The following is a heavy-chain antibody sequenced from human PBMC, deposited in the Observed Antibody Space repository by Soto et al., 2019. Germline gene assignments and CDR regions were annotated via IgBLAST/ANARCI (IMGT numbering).Heavy chain of an antibody. J-gene: IGHJ6*02. D-gene: IGHD2-15*01. Sequence: EVQLLESGGGLDQPGGSLRLSCAASGVTFSSYAMSWVRQAPGKGLEWVSASSPSGGSTYYADSVKGRFTISRDNSKNTLYLQMNSLRAEDTAVYYCAKDGRYCRGGSCRYYNYYYGMDVWGQGTTVTVPS. CDR3: AKDGRYCRGGSCRYYNYYYGMDV. CDR2: SSPSGGST. CDR1: GVTFSSYA. V-gene: IGHV3-23*01.